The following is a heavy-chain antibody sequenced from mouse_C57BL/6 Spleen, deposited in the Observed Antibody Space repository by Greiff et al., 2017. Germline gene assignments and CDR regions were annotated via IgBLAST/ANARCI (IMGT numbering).Heavy chain of an antibody. Sequence: VQLQQSGPGMVKPSQSLSLTCTVTGYSITSGYDWHWIRHFPGNKLEWMGYISYSGSTNYNPSLKSRISITHDTSKNHFFLKLNSVTTEDTATYYCARDDGTAWFAYWGQGTLVTVSA. CDR2: ISYSGST. V-gene: IGHV3-1*01. J-gene: IGHJ3*01. D-gene: IGHD2-3*01. CDR3: ARDDGTAWFAY. CDR1: GYSITSGYD.